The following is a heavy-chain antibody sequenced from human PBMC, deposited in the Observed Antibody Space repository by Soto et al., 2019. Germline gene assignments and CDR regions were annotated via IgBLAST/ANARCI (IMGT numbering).Heavy chain of an antibody. CDR2: INPSGGST. D-gene: IGHD2-15*01. J-gene: IGHJ4*02. CDR3: ALGLGVVADMSVGFDY. V-gene: IGHV1-46*01. Sequence: GAQLKFSFKASGSTFTSYYMHWVRQAPGQGLEWMGIINPSGGSTSYAQKFQGRVTMTRDTSTSTVYMELSSLRSEDTAVYYCALGLGVVADMSVGFDYWGQGTMVTVSS. CDR1: GSTFTSYY.